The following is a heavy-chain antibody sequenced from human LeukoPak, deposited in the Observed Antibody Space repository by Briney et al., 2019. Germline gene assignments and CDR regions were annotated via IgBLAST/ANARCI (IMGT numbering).Heavy chain of an antibody. D-gene: IGHD6-13*01. V-gene: IGHV4-34*01. Sequence: PSETLSLTCAVYGGSFSGYYWSWIRQPPGKGLEWIGEINHSGSTNYNPSLKSRVTISVDTSKNQFSLKLSSVTAADTAVYYCARSAECSSSWYPDYWGQGTLVTVSS. CDR2: INHSGST. CDR3: ARSAECSSSWYPDY. CDR1: GGSFSGYY. J-gene: IGHJ4*02.